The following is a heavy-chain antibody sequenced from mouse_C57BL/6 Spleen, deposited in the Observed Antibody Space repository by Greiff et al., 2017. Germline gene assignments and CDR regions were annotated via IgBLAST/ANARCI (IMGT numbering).Heavy chain of an antibody. CDR3: ARGHYYGSSYDGLYAMDY. D-gene: IGHD1-1*01. CDR1: GYTFTSYW. V-gene: IGHV1-69*01. Sequence: VQLQQSGAELVMPGASVKLSCKASGYTFTSYWMHWVKQRPGQGLEWIGEIDPSDSYTNYNQKFKGKSTLTVDKSSSTAYMQLSSLTSEDSAVYYCARGHYYGSSYDGLYAMDYWGQGTSVTVSS. CDR2: IDPSDSYT. J-gene: IGHJ4*01.